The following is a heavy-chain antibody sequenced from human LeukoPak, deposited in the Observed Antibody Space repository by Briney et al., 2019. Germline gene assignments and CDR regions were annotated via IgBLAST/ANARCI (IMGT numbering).Heavy chain of an antibody. J-gene: IGHJ4*02. V-gene: IGHV1-18*01. CDR3: ARDYGSGSYAFDY. Sequence: GASVTVSCKASGYSFTSYGITWVRQAPGQGLEWMGWISAYNGNRTYAQNLQGRVTMTTDTSTSTAYMELRSLRYDDTAVYYCARDYGSGSYAFDYWGQGTLVTVSS. CDR1: GYSFTSYG. D-gene: IGHD3-10*01. CDR2: ISAYNGNR.